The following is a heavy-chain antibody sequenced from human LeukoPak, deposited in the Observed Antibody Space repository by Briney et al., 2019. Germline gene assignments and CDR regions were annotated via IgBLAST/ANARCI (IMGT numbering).Heavy chain of an antibody. CDR2: ISAYNGNT. D-gene: IGHD3-3*01. CDR3: AIDLSSSEDY. J-gene: IGHJ4*02. CDR1: GYTFTSYG. Sequence: RVASVKVSCKASGYTFTSYGISWVRQAPGQGLEWMEWISAYNGNTNYAQKLQGRVTMTTDTSTSTAYMELRSLRSDDTAVYYCAIDLSSSEDYWGQGTLVTVSS. V-gene: IGHV1-18*01.